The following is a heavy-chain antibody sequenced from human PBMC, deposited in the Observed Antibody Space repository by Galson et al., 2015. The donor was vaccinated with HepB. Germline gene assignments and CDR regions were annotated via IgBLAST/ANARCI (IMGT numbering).Heavy chain of an antibody. Sequence: SLRLSCAASGFTFSTHDMHWVRQITGGRLEWVSAIGTGGDAYYPASVTGRFTISRENAKNSLYLQMNSLRAGDTAVYYCARGRNGFSVETYDNFDIWGQGTMVTVSS. CDR1: GFTFSTHD. V-gene: IGHV3-13*01. CDR2: IGTGGDA. CDR3: ARGRNGFSVETYDNFDI. D-gene: IGHD3-22*01. J-gene: IGHJ3*02.